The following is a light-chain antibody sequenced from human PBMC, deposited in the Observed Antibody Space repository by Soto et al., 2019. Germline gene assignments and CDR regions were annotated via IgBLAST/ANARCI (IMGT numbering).Light chain of an antibody. CDR2: GAS. CDR1: QSVSSN. Sequence: EIVMTQSPATLSVSPGERATLSCRASQSVSSNLAWYQQKPDQAPRLLISGASTRATGIPARFSGSGSGTESTLTISSLQSEDFAVYYCQQYNNWPPWTFGQGTKVEIK. CDR3: QQYNNWPPWT. J-gene: IGKJ1*01. V-gene: IGKV3-15*01.